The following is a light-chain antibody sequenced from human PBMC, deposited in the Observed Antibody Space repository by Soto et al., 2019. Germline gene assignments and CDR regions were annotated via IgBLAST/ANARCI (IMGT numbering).Light chain of an antibody. Sequence: QSVLTRPASVSGSPGQSITISCTGTSSDVGGYNYVSWYQQYPGKAPKLMIYEVSNRPSGVSNRFSGSKSGNTASLTISGLQAEDEADYYCTSYTGGSTYVFGTGTKVTVL. V-gene: IGLV2-14*01. CDR3: TSYTGGSTYV. CDR1: SSDVGGYNY. J-gene: IGLJ1*01. CDR2: EVS.